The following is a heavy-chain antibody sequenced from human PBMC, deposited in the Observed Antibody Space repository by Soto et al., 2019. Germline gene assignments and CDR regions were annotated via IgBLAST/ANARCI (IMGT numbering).Heavy chain of an antibody. J-gene: IGHJ5*02. CDR2: IYYSGTT. Sequence: PSETLSLTCTVAGGAVSSSSYYLVWIRQPPGKGLEWIGRIYYSGTTYYNLSLKSRVTISADTSKNQFSLKLTSVTAAATAVYYCARHRAQLVRIAFDPWGQGTLVTVSS. CDR1: GGAVSSSSYY. V-gene: IGHV4-39*01. D-gene: IGHD6-6*01. CDR3: ARHRAQLVRIAFDP.